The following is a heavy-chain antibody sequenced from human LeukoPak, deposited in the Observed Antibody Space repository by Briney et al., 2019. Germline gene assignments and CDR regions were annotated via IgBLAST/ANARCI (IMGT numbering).Heavy chain of an antibody. V-gene: IGHV1-2*02. CDR3: TRVTGRFGSVDY. CDR2: IHPKSGGT. Sequence: ASVKVSCKASGYTFTSYGISWVRQAPGQGLEWMGWIHPKSGGTDYAQKFQGRVTMTSNTSISTAYMELSSLRSDDTAVYYCTRVTGRFGSVDYWGQGTLVTVSS. J-gene: IGHJ4*02. CDR1: GYTFTSYG. D-gene: IGHD3-10*01.